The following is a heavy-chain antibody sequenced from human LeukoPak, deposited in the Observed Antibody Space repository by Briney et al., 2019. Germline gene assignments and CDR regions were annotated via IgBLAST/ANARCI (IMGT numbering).Heavy chain of an antibody. CDR3: ARADPYYYDSSGYYLNWYFDL. CDR1: GYTFTGYY. J-gene: IGHJ2*01. V-gene: IGHV1-2*02. D-gene: IGHD3-22*01. CDR2: INPNSGGT. Sequence: ASVKVSCKASGYTFTGYYMHWVRQAPGQGLEWMGWINPNSGGTNYAQKFQGRVTMTRDTSISTAYMELSRLRSDDTAVYYCARADPYYYDSSGYYLNWYFDLWGRGTLVTVSS.